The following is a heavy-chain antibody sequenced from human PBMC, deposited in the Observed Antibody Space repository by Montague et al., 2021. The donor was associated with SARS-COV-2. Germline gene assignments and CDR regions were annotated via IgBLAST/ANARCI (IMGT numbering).Heavy chain of an antibody. D-gene: IGHD3-16*01. CDR2: IYYSGST. CDR3: ARDSFEAPLFFDY. J-gene: IGHJ4*02. V-gene: IGHV4-39*07. CDR1: GGSISSSSYY. Sequence: SETLSLTCTVSGGSISSSSYYWGWIRQPPGKGLEWIGSIYYSGSTYYXXXLKGRLTISVDTSENQVSLNLRSVTAADTAVYYCARDSFEAPLFFDYWGQGILVTVSS.